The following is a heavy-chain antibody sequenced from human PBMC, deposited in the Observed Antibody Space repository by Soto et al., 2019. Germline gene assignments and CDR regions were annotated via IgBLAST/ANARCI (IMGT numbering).Heavy chain of an antibody. Sequence: GGSLRLSCAASGFTFSSYGMHWVRQAPGKGLEWVAVISYDGSNKYYADSVKGRFTISRDNSKNTLYLQMNSLRAEDTAVYYCAKDLMVYAMGPIYYYGMDVWGQGTTVTVSS. CDR3: AKDLMVYAMGPIYYYGMDV. V-gene: IGHV3-30*18. CDR1: GFTFSSYG. J-gene: IGHJ6*02. D-gene: IGHD2-8*02. CDR2: ISYDGSNK.